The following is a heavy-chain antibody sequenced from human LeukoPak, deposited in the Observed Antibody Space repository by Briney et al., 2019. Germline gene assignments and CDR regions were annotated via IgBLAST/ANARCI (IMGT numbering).Heavy chain of an antibody. CDR1: GVSFSGYY. V-gene: IGHV4-34*01. CDR2: INHSGST. Sequence: SETLSLTCAVYGVSFSGYYWSWIRQPPGKGLEWIGEINHSGSTNYNPSLKSRVTISVDTSKNQFSLKLSSVTAADTAVYYCATRPFWSGYYHFDYWGQGTLVTVSS. D-gene: IGHD3-3*01. J-gene: IGHJ4*02. CDR3: ATRPFWSGYYHFDY.